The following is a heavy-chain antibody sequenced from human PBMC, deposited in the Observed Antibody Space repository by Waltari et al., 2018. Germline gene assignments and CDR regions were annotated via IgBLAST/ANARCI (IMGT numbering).Heavy chain of an antibody. CDR1: GFTFSSYS. D-gene: IGHD2-15*01. J-gene: IGHJ3*02. CDR2: ISSSSSYI. V-gene: IGHV3-21*01. Sequence: EVQLVESGGGLVKPGGSLRLSCAASGFTFSSYSMNWVRQAPGKGLEWVSSISSSSSYIYYADSVKCRFTISRDNAKNSLYLQMNSLRAEDTAVYYCARDKKVVVVAASAFDIWGQGTMVTVSS. CDR3: ARDKKVVVVAASAFDI.